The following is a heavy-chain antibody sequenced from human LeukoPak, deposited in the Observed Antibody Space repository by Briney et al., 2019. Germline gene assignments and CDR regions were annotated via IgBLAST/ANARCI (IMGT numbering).Heavy chain of an antibody. V-gene: IGHV4-59*08. D-gene: IGHD3-10*01. CDR3: ASSLGCPGAFDY. J-gene: IGHJ4*02. CDR1: GGSISSYY. CDR2: IYYSGST. Sequence: SETLSLTCTVSGGSISSYYWSWIRQPPGKGLEWIGYIYYSGSTNYNPSLKSRVTISVDTSKNQFSLKLSSVTAADTAVYYCASSLGCPGAFDYWGQGTLVTVSS.